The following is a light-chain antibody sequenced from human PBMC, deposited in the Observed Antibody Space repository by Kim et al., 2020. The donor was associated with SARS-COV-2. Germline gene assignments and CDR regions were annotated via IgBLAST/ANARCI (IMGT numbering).Light chain of an antibody. CDR3: QQYGSSPLT. Sequence: EIVLTQSPGTLSLSPGERATLSCRASQSVSSSYLAWYQQKPGQAPRLFIYGASSRATGIPDRFSGSGSGTDFTLTISRLEPEDFAVYYCQQYGSSPLTFGGGTKLEIK. J-gene: IGKJ4*01. V-gene: IGKV3-20*01. CDR1: QSVSSSY. CDR2: GAS.